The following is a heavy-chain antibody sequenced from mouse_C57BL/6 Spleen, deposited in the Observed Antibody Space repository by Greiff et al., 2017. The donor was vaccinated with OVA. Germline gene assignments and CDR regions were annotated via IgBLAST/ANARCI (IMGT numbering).Heavy chain of an antibody. CDR2: INPNNGGT. CDR3: ARWDSNYVAY. V-gene: IGHV1-26*01. J-gene: IGHJ3*01. CDR1: GYTFTDYY. D-gene: IGHD2-5*01. Sequence: EVQLQQSGPELVKPGASVKISCKASGYTFTDYYMNWVKQSHGKSLEWIGDINPNNGGTSYNQKFKGKATLTVDKSSSTAYMELRSLTSEDSAVYYCARWDSNYVAYWGQGTLVTVSA.